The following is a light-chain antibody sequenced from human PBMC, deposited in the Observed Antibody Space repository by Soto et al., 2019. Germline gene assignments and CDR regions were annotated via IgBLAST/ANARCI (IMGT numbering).Light chain of an antibody. CDR2: GAS. CDR3: QQYRNWPRT. CDR1: QSVSTN. Sequence: EFVMTQSPATLSVSPGERATLSCWASQSVSTNLAWYQQKAGQAPRLLVYGASTKATDMPGRFSGRGSGTEFTLTINNLQSEDFAVYYCQQYRNWPRTFGQGTKVDIK. V-gene: IGKV3-15*01. J-gene: IGKJ1*01.